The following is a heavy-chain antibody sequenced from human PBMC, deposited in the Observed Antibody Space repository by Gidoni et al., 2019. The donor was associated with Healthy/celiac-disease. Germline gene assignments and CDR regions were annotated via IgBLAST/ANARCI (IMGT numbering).Heavy chain of an antibody. V-gene: IGHV1-46*01. CDR1: GSTFTSYY. CDR3: AREDGDNYSYYYGMDV. CDR2: INPSGGST. Sequence: QVQLVQSGAEVKKPGASVKVSCKASGSTFTSYYMHWVRQAPRQGLEWMGIINPSGGSTSYEKKFQGRVTMTRDTSTSTVYMELSSLRSEDTAVYYCAREDGDNYSYYYGMDVWGQGTTVTVSS. D-gene: IGHD4-17*01. J-gene: IGHJ6*02.